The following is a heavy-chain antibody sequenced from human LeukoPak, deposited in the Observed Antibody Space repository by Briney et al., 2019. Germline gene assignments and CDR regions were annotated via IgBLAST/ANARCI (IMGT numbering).Heavy chain of an antibody. J-gene: IGHJ6*02. CDR2: ISYDGSNK. CDR1: GFTFSSYA. V-gene: IGHV3-30*04. CDR3: ARDPGYDSSGTTYSYGMDV. D-gene: IGHD3-22*01. Sequence: PRRSLRLSCAASGFTFSSYAMHWVRQAPGKGLEWVAVISYDGSNKYYADSVKGRFTISRDNSKNTLYLQMNSLRAEDTAVYYCARDPGYDSSGTTYSYGMDVWGQGTTVTVSS.